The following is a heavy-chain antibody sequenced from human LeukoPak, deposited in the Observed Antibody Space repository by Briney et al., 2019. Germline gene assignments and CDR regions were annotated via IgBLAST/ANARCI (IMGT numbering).Heavy chain of an antibody. CDR1: GFTFSSYG. V-gene: IGHV3-30*02. D-gene: IGHD1-26*01. Sequence: GGSLRLSCAASGFTFSSYGMHWVRQAPGKGLEWVAFVRYDGSNKYYADSVKGRFTISRDNSKNTLYLQMNSLRAEDTAVYYCAKDEYSGPGGIEDHWGQGTLVTVSS. CDR2: VRYDGSNK. CDR3: AKDEYSGPGGIEDH. J-gene: IGHJ4*02.